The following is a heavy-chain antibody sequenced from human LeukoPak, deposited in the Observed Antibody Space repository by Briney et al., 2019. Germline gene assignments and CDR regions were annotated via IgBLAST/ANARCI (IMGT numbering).Heavy chain of an antibody. Sequence: SETLSLTCAVYGGSFSGYYWSWIRQPPGKGLEWIGEINHSGSTNYNPSLKSRVTISVDTSKNQFSLKLSSVTAADTAVYYCGREDGNDVYGYGGKGPLVTVP. CDR3: GREDGNDVYGY. CDR1: GGSFSGYY. D-gene: IGHD2-8*01. J-gene: IGHJ4*02. V-gene: IGHV4-34*01. CDR2: INHSGST.